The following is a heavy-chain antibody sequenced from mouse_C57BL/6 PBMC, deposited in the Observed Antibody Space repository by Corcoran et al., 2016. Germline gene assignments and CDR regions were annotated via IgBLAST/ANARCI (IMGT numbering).Heavy chain of an antibody. D-gene: IGHD1-1*01. CDR1: GYTFTTYG. V-gene: IGHV9-3*01. Sequence: QIQLVQSGPELKKPGETVKISCKASGYTFTTYGMSWVKQAPGKGLKWMGWINTYSGVPTYADDFKGRFAFSLETSASTAYLQINNLKNEDMATYFCARYYGSSYDYAMDYWGQGTSVTVSS. CDR2: INTYSGVP. J-gene: IGHJ4*01. CDR3: ARYYGSSYDYAMDY.